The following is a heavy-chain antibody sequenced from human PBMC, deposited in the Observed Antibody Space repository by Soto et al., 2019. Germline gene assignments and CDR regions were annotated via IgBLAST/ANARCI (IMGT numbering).Heavy chain of an antibody. CDR3: ARVSPRYYYYYGMDV. V-gene: IGHV3-53*04. J-gene: IGHJ6*02. Sequence: EVQLVESGGGLVQPGGSLRLSCAASGFTVSSNYMSWVRQAPGKGLEWVSVIYSGGSTYYADSVKGRFTISRHNSKNTLYLQMNSLRAEDTAVYYCARVSPRYYYYYGMDVWGQGTTVTVSS. CDR1: GFTVSSNY. CDR2: IYSGGST.